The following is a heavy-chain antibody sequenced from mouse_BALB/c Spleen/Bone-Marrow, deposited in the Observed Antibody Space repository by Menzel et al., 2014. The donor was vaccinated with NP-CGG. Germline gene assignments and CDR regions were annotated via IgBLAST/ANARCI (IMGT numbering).Heavy chain of an antibody. CDR3: ARSEYGNYPWFAY. CDR2: FYPGNGDT. J-gene: IGHJ3*01. D-gene: IGHD2-1*01. Sequence: SGAELVKPGASVKMSCKASGYTFTSYNMHWLKQTPGQGLEWIGAFYPGNGDTSYNQKFKGKATLTADKSSSTVYMQLSSLTFEDSAAYYCARSEYGNYPWFAYWGQGTLVTVSA. V-gene: IGHV1-12*01. CDR1: GYTFTSYN.